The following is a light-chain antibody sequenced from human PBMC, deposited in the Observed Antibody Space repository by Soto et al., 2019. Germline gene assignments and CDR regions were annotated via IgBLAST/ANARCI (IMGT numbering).Light chain of an antibody. CDR1: SSDVGGYNY. V-gene: IGLV2-14*01. CDR2: DVS. Sequence: QSALTQPASVSGSPGQSITISCTGTSSDVGGYNYVSWYQQHPGKAPKLMIYDVSNRPSGVSNRFSGSKSGNTASLTISGLQAGDEADYCCSSYTSSSTPLYVFGTGTKVTVL. CDR3: SSYTSSSTPLYV. J-gene: IGLJ1*01.